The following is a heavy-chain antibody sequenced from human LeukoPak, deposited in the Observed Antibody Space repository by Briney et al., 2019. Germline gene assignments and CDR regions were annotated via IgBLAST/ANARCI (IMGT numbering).Heavy chain of an antibody. CDR1: GYRFTSNW. V-gene: IGHV5-51*01. CDR2: IYPTDSTT. Sequence: GASLETSFNGSGYRFTSNWIAWVRPMPGKGLEWMGIIYPTDSTTRYSPSFQGQVTISADKSINTAYLQWSSLKASDTAMYYCARHQRIERMRYFDLWGRGTLVTVSS. D-gene: IGHD1-1*01. J-gene: IGHJ2*01. CDR3: ARHQRIERMRYFDL.